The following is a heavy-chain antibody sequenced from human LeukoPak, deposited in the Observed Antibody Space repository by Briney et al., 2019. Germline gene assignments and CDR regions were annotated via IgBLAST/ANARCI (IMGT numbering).Heavy chain of an antibody. J-gene: IGHJ3*01. CDR1: GYTFDENY. CDR2: INPKSGAT. CDR3: ARAGDESTGHYDSFRF. D-gene: IGHD2-8*02. V-gene: IGHV1-2*02. Sequence: ASVKVSCKASGYTFDENYIHWVRQAPGQGPEWMGWINPKSGATDSAQKFQGRLTMTRDTSIATASMDLSGLRLDDTGIYYCARAGDESTGHYDSFRFWGKGTMITVSS.